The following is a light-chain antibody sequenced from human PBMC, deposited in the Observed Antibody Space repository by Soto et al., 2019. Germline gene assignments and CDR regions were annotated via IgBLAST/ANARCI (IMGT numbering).Light chain of an antibody. CDR3: QQYGTSPFT. Sequence: EIVLTQSPGTLSLSPGERATLSCRASQSISSSYLAWYQQKPGQAPRLLIYGASTRATGIPDRFSGSYSRTDFPLTITRLEPEDFAVYYCQQYGTSPFTFGPGTKVDIK. J-gene: IGKJ3*01. CDR1: QSISSSY. V-gene: IGKV3-20*01. CDR2: GAS.